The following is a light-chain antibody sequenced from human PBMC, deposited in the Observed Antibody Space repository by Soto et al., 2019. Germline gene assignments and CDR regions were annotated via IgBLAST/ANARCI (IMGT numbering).Light chain of an antibody. CDR1: QSISNW. CDR3: QQYSSYST. J-gene: IGKJ1*01. V-gene: IGKV1-5*01. CDR2: DAS. Sequence: DIQMTQSPSTLSASVGDRVTITCRASQSISNWVAWYQQKPGKVPELLIYDASRLQSGVPLRFSGSGSGTESTLTISSLQPDDFATYYCQQYSSYSTFGQGTKV.